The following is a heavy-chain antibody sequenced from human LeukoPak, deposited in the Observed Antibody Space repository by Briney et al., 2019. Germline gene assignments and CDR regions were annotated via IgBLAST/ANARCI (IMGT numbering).Heavy chain of an antibody. D-gene: IGHD4-11*01. J-gene: IGHJ6*03. V-gene: IGHV4-39*01. CDR3: ARQEGYTLTTTYYYYYMDV. CDR2: IYYSGST. Sequence: SETLSPTCTISGGSISSSSYYWGWIRQPPGKGLEWIGSIYYSGSTYYNPSLKSRVTISVDTSKNQFSLKLSSVTAADTAVYYCARQEGYTLTTTYYYYYMDVWGKGTTVTVSS. CDR1: GGSISSSSYY.